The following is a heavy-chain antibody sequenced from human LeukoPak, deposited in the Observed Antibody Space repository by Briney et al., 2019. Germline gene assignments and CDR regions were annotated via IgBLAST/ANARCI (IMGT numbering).Heavy chain of an antibody. CDR1: GFTFRSYW. CDR3: ARDESYCSSTSCDYYYMDV. CDR2: IKADGSER. Sequence: PGGSLRLSCAASGFTFRSYWMAWVRQAPGQGPEWVGNIKADGSERYYVDSVKGRFTVSRDNAQNSLYLQMNSLRADDTAVYYCARDESYCSSTSCDYYYMDVWGKGTTVTVAS. D-gene: IGHD2-2*01. J-gene: IGHJ6*03. V-gene: IGHV3-7*01.